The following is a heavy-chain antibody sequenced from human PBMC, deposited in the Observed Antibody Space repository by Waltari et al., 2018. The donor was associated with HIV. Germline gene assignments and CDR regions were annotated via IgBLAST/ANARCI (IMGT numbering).Heavy chain of an antibody. J-gene: IGHJ2*01. CDR2: IIPICSTA. D-gene: IGHD3-10*01. CDR1: GGTFSSYA. Sequence: QVQLVQSGAEVKKPGSSVKVSCKASGGTFSSYAISWVRQAPGQGLEWMGWIIPICSTASYAQKFQGRVTITADEATSTAYMELSSLRSEDTAVYYCSRAGYMVRGAINWYFDLWGRGTLVTVSS. V-gene: IGHV1-69*01. CDR3: SRAGYMVRGAINWYFDL.